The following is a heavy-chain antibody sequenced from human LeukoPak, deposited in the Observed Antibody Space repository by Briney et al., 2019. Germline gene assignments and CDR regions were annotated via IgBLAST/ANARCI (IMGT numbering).Heavy chain of an antibody. CDR3: ARVECSSISCRALDY. D-gene: IGHD2-2*01. J-gene: IGHJ4*02. V-gene: IGHV1-18*01. CDR1: GYTFTSYG. Sequence: ASVKVSCKASGYTFTSYGISWVRQAPGQGLEWMGWISVYNGNTNYAQKLQGRVTMTTDTSTSTAYMELRSLRSADTAMYYCARVECSSISCRALDYWGQGTLVTVSS. CDR2: ISVYNGNT.